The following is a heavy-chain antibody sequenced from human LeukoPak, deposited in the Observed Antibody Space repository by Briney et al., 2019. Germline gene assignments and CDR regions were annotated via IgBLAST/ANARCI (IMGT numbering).Heavy chain of an antibody. CDR2: ISGSGGST. J-gene: IGHJ4*02. CDR1: GVTLSSYA. Sequence: GGSLRLSCAASGVTLSSYAMSWARQAPGKGLEWVSVISGSGGSTYYADSMKGRFTISRDNSKNMLYLQMNSLRAEDTAVYYCAKSIGWTPAHFDHWGQGTLVTVSS. V-gene: IGHV3-23*01. CDR3: AKSIGWTPAHFDH. D-gene: IGHD3/OR15-3a*01.